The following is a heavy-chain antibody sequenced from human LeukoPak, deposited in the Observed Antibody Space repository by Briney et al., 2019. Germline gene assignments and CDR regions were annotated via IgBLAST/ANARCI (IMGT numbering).Heavy chain of an antibody. V-gene: IGHV3-48*03. CDR1: GFTFSSYE. D-gene: IGHD6-13*01. Sequence: PGGSLRLSCAASGFTFSSYEMNWVRQAPGKGLEWVSYISSSGSTIYYADSVKGRFTISRDNAKNTLYLQMNSLRAEDTAVYYCAKGSGGGAAAARRSYYYMDVWGKGTTVTVSS. J-gene: IGHJ6*03. CDR2: ISSSGSTI. CDR3: AKGSGGGAAAARRSYYYMDV.